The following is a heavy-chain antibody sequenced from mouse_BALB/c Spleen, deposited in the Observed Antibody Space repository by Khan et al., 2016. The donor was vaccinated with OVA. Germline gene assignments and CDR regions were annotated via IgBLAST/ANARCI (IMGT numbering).Heavy chain of an antibody. D-gene: IGHD1-1*01. CDR1: GDTFISYY. CDR3: AISYYCSFWYFDV. V-gene: IGHV1S56*01. CDR2: IYPGDGRT. Sequence: QVQLQQSGLELVNPGASVKMSCKASGDTFISYYIHWVKQRPGQGLAWIGWIYPGDGRTKYTEKFKGKTTLTADKSSSTAYMLLSSLTSEDSAIDFCAISYYCSFWYFDVWGAGTTVTVSA. J-gene: IGHJ1*01.